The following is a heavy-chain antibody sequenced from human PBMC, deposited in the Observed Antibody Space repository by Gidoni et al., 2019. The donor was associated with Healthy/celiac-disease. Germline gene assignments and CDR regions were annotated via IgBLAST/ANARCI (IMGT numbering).Heavy chain of an antibody. V-gene: IGHV4-30-4*01. D-gene: IGHD2-15*01. CDR1: GGSISSGDYY. J-gene: IGHJ2*01. CDR2: IYYSGST. Sequence: QVQLQESGPGLVKPSQTLSLTCTVSGGSISSGDYYWSWIRQPPGKGLEWIGYIYYSGSTYYNPSLKSRVTISVDTSKNQFSLKLSSVTAADTAVYYCARGRDCSGGSCYSRLWADWYFDLWGRGTLVTVSS. CDR3: ARGRDCSGGSCYSRLWADWYFDL.